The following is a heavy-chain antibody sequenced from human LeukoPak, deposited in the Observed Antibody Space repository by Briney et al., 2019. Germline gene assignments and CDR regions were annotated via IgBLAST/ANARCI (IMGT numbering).Heavy chain of an antibody. D-gene: IGHD6-6*01. J-gene: IGHJ4*02. CDR1: GFTFSSYA. CDR2: ISGSGGST. CDR3: AKGHEYSSSSGDY. Sequence: GGSLRLSCAASGFTFSSYAMSWVRQAPGKGLEWDSAISGSGGSTYYADSVKGRFTISRDNSKNTLYLQMNSLRAEDTAVYYCAKGHEYSSSSGDYWGQGTLVTVSS. V-gene: IGHV3-23*01.